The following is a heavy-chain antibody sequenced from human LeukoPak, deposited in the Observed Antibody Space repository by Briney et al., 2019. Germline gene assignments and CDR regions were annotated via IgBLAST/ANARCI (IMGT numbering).Heavy chain of an antibody. D-gene: IGHD1-26*01. Sequence: ASVKVSCKASGYTFTGYYMHWVRQAPGRGLEWMGWINPNSGGTNYAQKFQGRVTMTRGTSISTAYMELSRLRSDDTAVYYCARGGIVGALLNYWGQGTLVTVSS. CDR1: GYTFTGYY. V-gene: IGHV1-2*02. J-gene: IGHJ4*02. CDR2: INPNSGGT. CDR3: ARGGIVGALLNY.